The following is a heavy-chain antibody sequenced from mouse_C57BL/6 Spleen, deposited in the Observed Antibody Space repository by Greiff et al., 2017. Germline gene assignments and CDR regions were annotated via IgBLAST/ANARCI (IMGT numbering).Heavy chain of an antibody. D-gene: IGHD2-4*01. V-gene: IGHV1-54*01. Sequence: VQLQQSGAELVRPGTSVKVSCKASGYAFTNYLIEWVKQRPGQGLEWIGVINPGSGGTNYNEKFKGKATLTADKSSSTAYMQLRSLTSEDAAVYFYARLGYDYNHYFDVWGTGTTLTVSS. CDR1: GYAFTNYL. CDR2: INPGSGGT. J-gene: IGHJ2*01. CDR3: ARLGYDYNHYFDV.